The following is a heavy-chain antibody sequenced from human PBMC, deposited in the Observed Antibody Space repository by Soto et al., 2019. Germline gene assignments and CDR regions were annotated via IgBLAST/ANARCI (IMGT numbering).Heavy chain of an antibody. CDR1: GFTFSNYG. D-gene: IGHD2-15*01. Sequence: EVQLLESGGGLVQPGGSLRLSCAASGFTFSNYGMTWVRQAPGKGLEWVSGMSRDGGVTDYTDSVKGRFTISRDISKNTLYLQMNSLRAEDTAVYYCARMGYCTDGSCYGLSVDFDYWGRGTLVTVSS. J-gene: IGHJ4*02. CDR2: MSRDGGVT. CDR3: ARMGYCTDGSCYGLSVDFDY. V-gene: IGHV3-23*01.